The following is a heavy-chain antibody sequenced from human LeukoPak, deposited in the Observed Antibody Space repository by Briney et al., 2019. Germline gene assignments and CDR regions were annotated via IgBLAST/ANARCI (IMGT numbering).Heavy chain of an antibody. Sequence: GGSLRLSCAASGLTVSSNYMSWVRQAPGKGLEWVSVIYSGGSTYYADSVKGRFTISRDNSKSTLHLQMNSLRAEDTAVYYCARGEGLFDYWGQGTLVTVSS. CDR2: IYSGGST. CDR3: ARGEGLFDY. CDR1: GLTVSSNY. J-gene: IGHJ4*02. V-gene: IGHV3-53*01.